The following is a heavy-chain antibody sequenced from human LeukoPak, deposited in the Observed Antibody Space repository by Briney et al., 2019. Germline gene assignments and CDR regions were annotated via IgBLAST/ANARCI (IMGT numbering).Heavy chain of an antibody. CDR3: ARNTYYYDSSGYYFQPATDY. D-gene: IGHD3-22*01. J-gene: IGHJ4*02. CDR2: IIPILGIA. CDR1: GGTFSSYA. Sequence: GASVKVSCKASGGTFSSYAISWVRQAPGQGLEWMGRIIPILGIANYAQKFRGRVTITADKSTSTAYMELSSLRSEDTAVYYCARNTYYYDSSGYYFQPATDYWGQGTLVTVSS. V-gene: IGHV1-69*04.